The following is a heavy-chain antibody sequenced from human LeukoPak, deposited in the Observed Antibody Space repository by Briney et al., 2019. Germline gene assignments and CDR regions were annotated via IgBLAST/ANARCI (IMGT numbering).Heavy chain of an antibody. CDR3: AKDPFRSGDGYNPPASY. V-gene: IGHV3-23*01. CDR2: ISGSGGST. D-gene: IGHD5-24*01. J-gene: IGHJ4*02. CDR1: GFTFSSYA. Sequence: GGSLRLSCAASGFTFSSYAMSWVRQTPGKGLEWVSAISGSGGSTYYADSVKGRFTISRDNSKNTLYLQMNSLRAEDTAVYYCAKDPFRSGDGYNPPASYWGQGTLVTVSS.